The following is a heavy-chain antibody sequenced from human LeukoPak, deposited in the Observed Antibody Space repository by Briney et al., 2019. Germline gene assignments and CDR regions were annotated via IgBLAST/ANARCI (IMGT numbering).Heavy chain of an antibody. CDR1: GGSFSGYY. D-gene: IGHD5-18*01. J-gene: IGHJ4*02. CDR2: INHSGST. V-gene: IGHV4-34*01. Sequence: SETLSLTCAVYGGSFSGYYWSWIRQPPGKGLEWIGEINHSGSTNYNPSLKSRVAISVDTSKNQFSLKLSSVTAADTAVYYCARGSGYSYGYWGQGTLVTVSS. CDR3: ARGSGYSYGY.